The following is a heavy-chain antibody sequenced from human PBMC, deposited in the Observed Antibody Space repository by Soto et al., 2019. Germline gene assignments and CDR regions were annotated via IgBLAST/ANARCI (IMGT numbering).Heavy chain of an antibody. Sequence: QVQLVESGGGVVQPGRSLRLSCAASGFTFSSYGMHWVRQAPGKGLEWVAVIWYDGSNKYYADYVKARFTISRDNSKNTLYLQMNSLRAEDTAVYYCASELWFGDDNFDYWGQGTLVTVSS. CDR2: IWYDGSNK. D-gene: IGHD3-10*01. V-gene: IGHV3-33*01. J-gene: IGHJ4*02. CDR3: ASELWFGDDNFDY. CDR1: GFTFSSYG.